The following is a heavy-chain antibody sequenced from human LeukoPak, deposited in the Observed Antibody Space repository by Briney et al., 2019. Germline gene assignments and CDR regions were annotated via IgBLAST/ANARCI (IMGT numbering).Heavy chain of an antibody. CDR1: GYTFTSYY. J-gene: IGHJ5*02. V-gene: IGHV1-46*01. CDR2: INPSGGST. Sequence: ASVKVSRKASGYTFTSYYMHWVRQAPGQGLEWMGIINPSGGSTSYAQKFQGRVTMTRDTSTSTVYMELSSLRSEDTAVYYCARGGATWIQRGNNWFDPWGQGTLVTVSS. CDR3: ARGGATWIQRGNNWFDP. D-gene: IGHD5-18*01.